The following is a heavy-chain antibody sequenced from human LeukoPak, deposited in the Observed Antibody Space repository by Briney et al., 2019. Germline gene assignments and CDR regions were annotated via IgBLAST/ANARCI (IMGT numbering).Heavy chain of an antibody. V-gene: IGHV4-39*01. J-gene: IGHJ1*01. Sequence: SETLSLTCTVSGGSISSGSYYWGWIRQPPGKGLEWIGSTYYSGSTYYNPSLKSRVTISVDTSKNQFSLKLSSVTAADTAVYYCASIVVVTAILHWGQGTLVTVSS. CDR1: GGSISSGSYY. CDR2: TYYSGST. CDR3: ASIVVVTAILH. D-gene: IGHD2-21*02.